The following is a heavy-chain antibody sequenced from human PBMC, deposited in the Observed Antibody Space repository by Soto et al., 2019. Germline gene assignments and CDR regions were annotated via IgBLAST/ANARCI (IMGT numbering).Heavy chain of an antibody. CDR1: GYTFTSYG. V-gene: IGHV1-18*01. CDR2: ISGSNGNT. Sequence: ASVKVSCKASGYTFTSYGWVRQAPGQGLEWMGWISGSNGNTNYAQKFQGRVTITRDTSASTAYMELSSLRSEDTAVYYCARHGSGWDYWGQGTLVTAPQ. D-gene: IGHD6-19*01. J-gene: IGHJ4*02. CDR3: ARHGSGWDY.